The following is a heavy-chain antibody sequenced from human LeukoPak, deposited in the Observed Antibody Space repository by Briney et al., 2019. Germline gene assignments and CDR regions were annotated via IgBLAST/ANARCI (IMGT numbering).Heavy chain of an antibody. CDR3: ARDLTGTTAFDI. CDR1: GFTFSTYG. V-gene: IGHV3-30*03. CDR2: ISYDGSNK. J-gene: IGHJ3*02. Sequence: PGGSLRLSCAASGFTFSTYGTHWVRQAPGKGLEWVAVISYDGSNKYYADSVKGRFTISRDNSKNTVYMQMNSLRAEDTAVYYCARDLTGTTAFDIWGQGTMVTVSS. D-gene: IGHD1-20*01.